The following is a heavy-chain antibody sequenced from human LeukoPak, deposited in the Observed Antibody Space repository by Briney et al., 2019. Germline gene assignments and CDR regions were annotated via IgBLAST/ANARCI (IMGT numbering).Heavy chain of an antibody. CDR2: ISSSSSTI. J-gene: IGHJ4*02. CDR3: ARDGDYDILTGYYLVLDY. D-gene: IGHD3-9*01. V-gene: IGHV3-48*02. Sequence: GTSLRLSCAASGFTFSSYSMNWVRQAPGKGLEWVSYISSSSSTIYYADSVKGRFTISRDNAKNSLYLQMNSLRDEDAAVYYCARDGDYDILTGYYLVLDYWGQGTLVTVSS. CDR1: GFTFSSYS.